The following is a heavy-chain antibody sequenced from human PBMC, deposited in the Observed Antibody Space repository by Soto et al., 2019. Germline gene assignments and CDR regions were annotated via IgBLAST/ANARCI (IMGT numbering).Heavy chain of an antibody. CDR2: MSGSGGST. V-gene: IGHV3-23*01. CDR1: GLTFSSYA. D-gene: IGHD3-10*02. Sequence: GGSLRLSCAASGLTFSSYAMSWVRQAPGKGLEWVSAMSGSGGSTYYADSVKGRFTISRDNSKNTLYLQMNSLRTEDTAVYYCAKEQLYIRGVIHTWFDPWGQGTLVTVSS. J-gene: IGHJ5*02. CDR3: AKEQLYIRGVIHTWFDP.